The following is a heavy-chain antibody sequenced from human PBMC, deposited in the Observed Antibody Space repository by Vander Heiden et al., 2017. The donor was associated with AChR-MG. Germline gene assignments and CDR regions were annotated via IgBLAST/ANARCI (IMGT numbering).Heavy chain of an antibody. V-gene: IGHV3-49*03. CDR3: GRKYCSSTTCPDPLDV. CDR2: IGSKTYGARR. Sequence: EGQLVESGGGLVQPGRSLRLSCTGSGFTFGDYAVIWFRQAPGKGLEWVGFIGSKTYGARRDYAASVKGRFTISRDDSRRIAYLQMNSLRAEDTGVYYCGRKYCSSTTCPDPLDVWGQGTKVTVSS. J-gene: IGHJ3*01. D-gene: IGHD2-2*01. CDR1: GFTFGDYA.